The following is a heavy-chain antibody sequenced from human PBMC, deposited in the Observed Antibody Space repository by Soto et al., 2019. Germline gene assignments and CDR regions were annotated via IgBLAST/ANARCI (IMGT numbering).Heavy chain of an antibody. CDR1: GFTFSSFG. J-gene: IGHJ4*02. D-gene: IGHD3-22*01. V-gene: IGHV3-33*01. CDR3: ARDDDTSSHYSRFDY. CDR2: LWYDGNNK. Sequence: QVQLVESGGGVVQPGRSLRLSCAASGFTFSSFGMHWVRQAPGKGLEWVAVLWYDGNNKYYADSVKGRFTISRDKSKNTLYLQMNSLRAEDTAVSYCARDDDTSSHYSRFDYWGQGTLVTVSS.